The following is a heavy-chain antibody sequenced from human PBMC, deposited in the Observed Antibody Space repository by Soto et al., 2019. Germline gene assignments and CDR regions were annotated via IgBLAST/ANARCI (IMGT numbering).Heavy chain of an antibody. V-gene: IGHV3-23*01. Sequence: PGWSLRLACASSGFTFITYAMTWVRQAPGRGLEWVSTILHDDTPFYTDSVKGRFTISRDNVRGTLYLQMNGLRVEDAALYFCAKDLFPTSGQRFFFESWGQGSLVTVSS. CDR2: ILHDDTP. CDR3: AKDLFPTSGQRFFFES. D-gene: IGHD2-21*01. CDR1: GFTFITYA. J-gene: IGHJ4*02.